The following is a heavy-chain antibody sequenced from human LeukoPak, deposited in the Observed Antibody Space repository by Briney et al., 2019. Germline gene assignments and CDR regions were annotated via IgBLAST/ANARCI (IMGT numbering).Heavy chain of an antibody. J-gene: IGHJ3*02. D-gene: IGHD2-2*01. CDR3: ARETVVVPAAMVDDAFDI. Sequence: SVKVSCKASGGTFSSYANSWVRQAPGPGMEWEGGIIPIFGTANYAQKFEGRVTITTDESTSTAYMELSSLRSEDTAVYYCARETVVVPAAMVDDAFDIWGQGTMVTVSS. CDR1: GGTFSSYA. V-gene: IGHV1-69*05. CDR2: IIPIFGTA.